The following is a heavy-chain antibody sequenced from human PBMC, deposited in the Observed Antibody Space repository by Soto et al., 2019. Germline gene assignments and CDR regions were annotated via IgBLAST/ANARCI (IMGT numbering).Heavy chain of an antibody. CDR2: IYYSGST. CDR3: AREYYYDSSGFDY. CDR1: GVSISSGGYY. Sequence: QVQLQESGPGLVKPSQTLSLTCTVSGVSISSGGYYWTWIRQHPQKGLEWIGHIYYSGSTYYNPSLKIPFTVSVDTYKNQFSLKLSSVTAADTAVYYCAREYYYDSSGFDYWGQGTLVTVSS. D-gene: IGHD3-22*01. J-gene: IGHJ4*02. V-gene: IGHV4-31*01.